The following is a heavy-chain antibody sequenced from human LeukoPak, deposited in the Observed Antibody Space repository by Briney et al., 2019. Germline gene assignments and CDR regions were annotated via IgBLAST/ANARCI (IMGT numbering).Heavy chain of an antibody. D-gene: IGHD1-26*01. CDR3: ARDSRRVGATGGSDY. Sequence: ASVKVSCKASGYTFTNYGISWVRQAPGQGLEWMGWVSAYNGNTKYAQKFQGRVTMTTDTSTRTAYMELRSLRSDDTAVYYCARDSRRVGATGGSDYWGQGTLVTVSS. CDR2: VSAYNGNT. CDR1: GYTFTNYG. J-gene: IGHJ4*02. V-gene: IGHV1-18*01.